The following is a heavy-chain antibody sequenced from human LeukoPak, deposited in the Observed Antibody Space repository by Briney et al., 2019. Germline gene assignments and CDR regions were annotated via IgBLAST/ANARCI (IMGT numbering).Heavy chain of an antibody. Sequence: TGGSLRLSCAASGFTFSSCGMHWVRQAPGKGLEWVAVIWNDGSYKYYAASVKGRFTISRDNSKNTLYLEMNRLRAEDTAVYYCAKPTRGSGSFLIEYRGQGTLVTVSS. CDR1: GFTFSSCG. CDR2: IWNDGSYK. CDR3: AKPTRGSGSFLIEY. V-gene: IGHV3-33*06. D-gene: IGHD1-26*01. J-gene: IGHJ4*02.